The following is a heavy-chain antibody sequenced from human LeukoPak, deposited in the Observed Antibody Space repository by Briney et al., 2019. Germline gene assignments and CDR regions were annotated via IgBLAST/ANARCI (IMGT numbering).Heavy chain of an antibody. V-gene: IGHV2-5*01. CDR2: NFWNDDK. CDR1: GFSLSSRGVA. Sequence: SGPTLLKPTPTLTLTFTFYGFSLSSRGVAVGWIRQPSGKALEWLSLNFWNDDKRYSPSLKSRLTITKDTSKNHVVLTMTNMDPVDTATYYCAHSLYDSSGYYYFDYWGQGTLVTVSP. CDR3: AHSLYDSSGYYYFDY. D-gene: IGHD3-22*01. J-gene: IGHJ4*02.